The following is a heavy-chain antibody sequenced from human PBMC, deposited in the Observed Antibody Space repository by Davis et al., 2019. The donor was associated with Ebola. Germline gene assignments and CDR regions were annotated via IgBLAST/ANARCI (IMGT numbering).Heavy chain of an antibody. D-gene: IGHD2-2*01. CDR2: IYPGDSDT. J-gene: IGHJ4*02. CDR1: GYSFSNYW. CDR3: ARPVATSWHVDS. V-gene: IGHV5-51*01. Sequence: GESLKISCKGSGYSFSNYWIGWVRQMPGKGLEWMGIIYPGDSDTRYSPSFQGQVTMSADKSISTAYLQWRSLKASDTAMYYCARPVATSWHVDSWGQGTLVTVSS.